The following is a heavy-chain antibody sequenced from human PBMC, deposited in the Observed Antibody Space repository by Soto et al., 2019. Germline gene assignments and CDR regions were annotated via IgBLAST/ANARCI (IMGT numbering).Heavy chain of an antibody. Sequence: PSETLSLTCTVSGGSISSGDYYWSWIRQPPGKGLEWIGYIYYSGSTYYSPSLKSRVTISVDTSKNQFSLKLSSVTAADTAVYYCARSALTYYYDSSGYSNVRPYYYYGMDVWGQGTTVTVSS. CDR3: ARSALTYYYDSSGYSNVRPYYYYGMDV. D-gene: IGHD3-22*01. CDR1: GGSISSGDYY. V-gene: IGHV4-30-4*01. CDR2: IYYSGST. J-gene: IGHJ6*02.